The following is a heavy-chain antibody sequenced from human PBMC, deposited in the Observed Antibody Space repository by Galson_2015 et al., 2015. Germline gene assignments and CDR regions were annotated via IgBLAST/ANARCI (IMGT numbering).Heavy chain of an antibody. CDR3: ARRGY. V-gene: IGHV4-4*02. Sequence: ETLSLTCDISGASISSSNWWTWVRQPPGKGLEWIGEISQSGTTNYSPSLKSRVTISVDKSKIQFSLKLTSVTAADTAVYYCARRGYWGQGILVTVSS. CDR2: ISQSGTT. CDR1: GASISSSNW. J-gene: IGHJ4*02. D-gene: IGHD3-10*01.